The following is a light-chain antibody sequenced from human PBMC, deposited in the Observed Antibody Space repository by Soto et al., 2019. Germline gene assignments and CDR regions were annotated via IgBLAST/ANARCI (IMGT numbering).Light chain of an antibody. CDR1: QSINIW. CDR3: QQYNSYSRS. Sequence: DRQMTQSPSTLSAAVGDRVTITCRASQSINIWLAWYQQKPGKAPKLLIYDASSLQSGVPSRFRGSTSGTEFTLTISSLQPDDFATYYCQQYNSYSRSFGGGTKVDIK. J-gene: IGKJ4*01. V-gene: IGKV1-5*01. CDR2: DAS.